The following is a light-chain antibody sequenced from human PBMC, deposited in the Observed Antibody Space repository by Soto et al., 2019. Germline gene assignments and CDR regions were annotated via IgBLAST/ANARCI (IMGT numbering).Light chain of an antibody. J-gene: IGLJ1*01. CDR3: AAWGDSLNGYV. CDR1: SSNIGGNT. Sequence: QSVLTQPPSASGTPGQRVTISCSGSSSNIGGNTVNWYRQLPGTAPKLLIYSNNQRPSGVPDRFSGSKSGTSASLAISGLQSDDEADYYCAAWGDSLNGYVFGTGTKVTVL. V-gene: IGLV1-44*01. CDR2: SNN.